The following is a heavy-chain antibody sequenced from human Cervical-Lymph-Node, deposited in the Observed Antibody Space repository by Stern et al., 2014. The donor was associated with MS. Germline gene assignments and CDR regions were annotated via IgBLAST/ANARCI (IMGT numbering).Heavy chain of an antibody. Sequence: QVQLVESGGGVVQPGRSLRLSCAASGFTFSSYGLHWVRQAPGKGLEWVAGALYDEPNKYYAASVKGRFTVSRDNSKSTLYLQMNSLRAEDTAVYYCAKDLYSSGWYFYHWGQGTRVTVSS. CDR1: GFTFSSYG. CDR3: AKDLYSSGWYFYH. D-gene: IGHD6-19*01. J-gene: IGHJ4*02. V-gene: IGHV3-30*18. CDR2: ALYDEPNK.